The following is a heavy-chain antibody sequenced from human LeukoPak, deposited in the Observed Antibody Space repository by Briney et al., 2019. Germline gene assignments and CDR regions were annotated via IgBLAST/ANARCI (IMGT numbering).Heavy chain of an antibody. CDR1: GFTFTSYG. CDR3: ARNYYYYMDV. Sequence: GGTLRLSCAASGFTFTSYGMSWVRRAPGKGLEWVSGISDRGTTAYYADSVKGRFTISRDNSKNTLYLQMNSLRAADTAVYYCARNYYYYMDVWGKGTTVTVSS. J-gene: IGHJ6*03. CDR2: ISDRGTTA. V-gene: IGHV3-23*01.